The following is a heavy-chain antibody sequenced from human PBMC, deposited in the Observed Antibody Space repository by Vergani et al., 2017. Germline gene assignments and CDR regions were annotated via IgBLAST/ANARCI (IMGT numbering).Heavy chain of an antibody. D-gene: IGHD1-1*01. V-gene: IGHV3-53*02. CDR2: IFTGGTT. Sequence: EVQLVETGGGLIQPGGSLRLSCVVSGFSVSNNYMSWVRPRPGKGLEWVSFIFTGGTTYYEDSVKGRFTISRDNSKNTVHLQMNSLTAEDTAVYYCAKMCNWDDSYFYCMDVWGKGTTVTVSS. J-gene: IGHJ6*03. CDR3: AKMCNWDDSYFYCMDV. CDR1: GFSVSNNY.